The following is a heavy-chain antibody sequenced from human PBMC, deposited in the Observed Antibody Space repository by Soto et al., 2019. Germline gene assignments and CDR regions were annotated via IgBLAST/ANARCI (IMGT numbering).Heavy chain of an antibody. V-gene: IGHV3-30*18. CDR3: AKGRWLARD. CDR2: ISDDGNKE. CDR1: GFTFGSYG. J-gene: IGHJ4*02. D-gene: IGHD6-19*01. Sequence: SGXGXXXXXRXXXLXXAGSGFTFGSYGXHWVRQSPGKGLEWVAVISDDGNKEFYGDSVEGXXXXXXXXXXNTLFLQMDSLKTEDTAVYYCAKGRWLARDWGQXTLVTVSS.